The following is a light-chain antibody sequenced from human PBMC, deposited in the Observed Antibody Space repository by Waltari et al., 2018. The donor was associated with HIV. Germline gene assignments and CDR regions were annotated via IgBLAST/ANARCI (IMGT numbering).Light chain of an antibody. CDR1: ALPKHY. J-gene: IGLJ3*02. CDR2: KDT. CDR3: QSADSSGTWV. V-gene: IGLV3-25*03. Sequence: SYELTQPPSVSVSPGQKARISCSGEALPKHYADWYHQKPGQAPVLVIYKDTERPSGIPERFSGSSSGTTVTLTISGVQAEDEADYYCQSADSSGTWVFGGGTKLTVL.